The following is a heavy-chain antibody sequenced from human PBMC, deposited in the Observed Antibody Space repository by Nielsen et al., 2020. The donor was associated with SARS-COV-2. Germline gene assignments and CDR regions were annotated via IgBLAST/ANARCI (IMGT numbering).Heavy chain of an antibody. CDR1: GFTFSSYW. J-gene: IGHJ3*02. CDR3: ATLAGTDVYDI. V-gene: IGHV3-7*01. D-gene: IGHD1-1*01. Sequence: GGSLRLSCAASGFTFSSYWMSWVRQAPGKGLEWVANIKQDGSEKYYVDSVKGRLTVSRDKSTNTLYLQMNSLKAEDTAVYFCATLAGTDVYDIWGQGTMVTVSS. CDR2: IKQDGSEK.